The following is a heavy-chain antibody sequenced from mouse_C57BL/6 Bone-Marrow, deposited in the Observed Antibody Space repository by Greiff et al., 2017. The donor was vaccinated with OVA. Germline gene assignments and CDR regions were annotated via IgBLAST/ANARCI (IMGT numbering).Heavy chain of an antibody. CDR3: ARNTYGNYGFAY. Sequence: VQLQESGPELVKPGASVKISCKASGYAFSSSWMNWVKQRPGKGLEWIGRIYPGDGDTNYNGKFKGKATLTADKSSSTAYMQLSSLTSEDSAVYFCARNTYGNYGFAYWGQGTLVTVSA. CDR1: GYAFSSSW. CDR2: IYPGDGDT. J-gene: IGHJ3*01. D-gene: IGHD2-1*01. V-gene: IGHV1-82*01.